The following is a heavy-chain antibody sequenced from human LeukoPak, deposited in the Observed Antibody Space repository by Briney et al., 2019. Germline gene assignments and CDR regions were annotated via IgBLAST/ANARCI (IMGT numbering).Heavy chain of an antibody. CDR2: IIPIFGTA. CDR3: ARGEVIRYYYYYMDV. D-gene: IGHD3-3*01. Sequence: GASVKVSCKASGGTFSSYAISWVRQAPGQGLEWMGGIIPIFGTANYAQKFQGRVTITADKSTSTAYMELSSLRSEDTAVYYCARGEVIRYYYYYMDVWGKGTTVTVSS. V-gene: IGHV1-69*06. CDR1: GGTFSSYA. J-gene: IGHJ6*03.